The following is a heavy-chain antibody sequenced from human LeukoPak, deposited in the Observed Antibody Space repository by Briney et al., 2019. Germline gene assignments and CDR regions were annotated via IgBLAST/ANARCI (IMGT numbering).Heavy chain of an antibody. V-gene: IGHV3-23*01. CDR1: GFTFSSYA. D-gene: IGHD3-22*01. Sequence: GGSLRLSCAASGFTFSSYAMSWVRQAPGKGLEWVSAISGSGGSTYYADSVKGRFTISRDNSKNTLYLQMNSLRAEDTAVYYCAKDFYYYDSSGYYFDYWGQGTLVTVSS. CDR2: ISGSGGST. CDR3: AKDFYYYDSSGYYFDY. J-gene: IGHJ4*02.